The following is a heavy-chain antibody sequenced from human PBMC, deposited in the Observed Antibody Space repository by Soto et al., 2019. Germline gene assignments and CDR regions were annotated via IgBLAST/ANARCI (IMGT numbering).Heavy chain of an antibody. D-gene: IGHD2-15*01. V-gene: IGHV4-34*01. CDR2: IKDGGNT. CDR1: GGSFTGYY. CDR3: ARGQEGVVATH. Sequence: QVQLQKWGAGLLKPSETLSLTCAVNGGSFTGYYWSWIRQPPGKGLEWIGEIKDGGNTNYSPSLRSRVTISADTAKKQVSLKVTSVIAADPAVYYCARGQEGVVATHWDQGALVTVSS. J-gene: IGHJ4*02.